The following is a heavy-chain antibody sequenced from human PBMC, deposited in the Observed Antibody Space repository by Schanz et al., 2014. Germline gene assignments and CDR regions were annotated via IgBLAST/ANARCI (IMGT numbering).Heavy chain of an antibody. V-gene: IGHV3-21*02. Sequence: EVQLLESGGGLVQPGGSLRLSCEASGFSFGNYGMSWVRQAPGKGLEWVSSISSRSSHIYYADSVKGRFTVSRDNAKSSLYLQMNSLRVEDTAVYYCAASSGWHPSTDYWGQGTLVTVSS. J-gene: IGHJ4*02. CDR1: GFSFGNYG. CDR3: AASSGWHPSTDY. CDR2: ISSRSSHI. D-gene: IGHD6-19*01.